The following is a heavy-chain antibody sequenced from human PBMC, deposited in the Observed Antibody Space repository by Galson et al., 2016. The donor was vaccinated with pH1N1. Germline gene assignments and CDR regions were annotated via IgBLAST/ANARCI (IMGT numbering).Heavy chain of an antibody. CDR2: IFWNDDR. D-gene: IGHD4-17*01. CDR3: AHREHGDLVGSFDH. J-gene: IGHJ4*02. CDR1: GFSLTTSAVG. Sequence: PALVNPTQTLRLTCTLSGFSLTTSAVGVGWIRQPPGQALEWLALIFWNDDRYYRPSLKNRLTITKGTSENLVVLTMTNMDPVDTATYYCAHREHGDLVGSFDHWGQGALVTVSS. V-gene: IGHV2-5*01.